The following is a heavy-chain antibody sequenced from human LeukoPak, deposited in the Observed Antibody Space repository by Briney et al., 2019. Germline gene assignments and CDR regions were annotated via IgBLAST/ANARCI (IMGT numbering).Heavy chain of an antibody. J-gene: IGHJ4*02. CDR2: ISAYNGNT. V-gene: IGHV1-18*01. CDR3: ARDPVAAAGTGGDY. CDR1: GYPFTSYG. Sequence: AASVKVSCKASGYPFTSYGISWVRQAPGQGLEWMGRISAYNGNTNYAQKLHGRVTMTTDTSTSTAYMELRSLRSDDTAVYYCARDPVAAAGTGGDYWGQGTLVTVSS. D-gene: IGHD6-13*01.